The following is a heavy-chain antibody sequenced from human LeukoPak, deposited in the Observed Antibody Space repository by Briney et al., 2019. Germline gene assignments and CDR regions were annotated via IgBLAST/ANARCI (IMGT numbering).Heavy chain of an antibody. CDR2: ISSSSSYI. V-gene: IGHV3-21*01. J-gene: IGHJ5*02. D-gene: IGHD5-24*01. CDR1: GFTFSSYS. CDR3: ARPRWLQFGPHDA. Sequence: PGGSLRLSCAASGFTFSSYSMNWVRQAPGKGLEWVSSISSSSSYIYYADSVKGRFTISRDNAKNSLYLQMNSLRVGDTAVYYCARPRWLQFGPHDAWGQGTLVTVSS.